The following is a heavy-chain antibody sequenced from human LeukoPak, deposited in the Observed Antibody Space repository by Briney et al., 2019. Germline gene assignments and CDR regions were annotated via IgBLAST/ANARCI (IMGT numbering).Heavy chain of an antibody. D-gene: IGHD5/OR15-5a*01. CDR2: ISAYNGNT. CDR3: ARGSMVSTKDLYYYYGMVV. J-gene: IGHJ6*02. V-gene: IGHV1-18*01. Sequence: GASVKVSCKASGYTFTSYGISWVRQAPGQGLEWMGWISAYNGNTNYAQKLWGRVTMTTDTSKSTAYMELRCLRSDDTAVYYCARGSMVSTKDLYYYYGMVVWGQGTTVTVS. CDR1: GYTFTSYG.